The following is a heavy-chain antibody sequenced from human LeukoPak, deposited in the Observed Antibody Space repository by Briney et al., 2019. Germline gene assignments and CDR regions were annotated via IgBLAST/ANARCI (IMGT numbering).Heavy chain of an antibody. V-gene: IGHV1-3*01. CDR3: ARDGAIYSYGLDY. Sequence: ASVKVSCKASGYTFTSYAMHWVRQAPGQRLEWMGWINAGNGNTKYSQKFQGRVTITRDTSASTAYMELSSLRSEGTAVYYCARDGAIYSYGLDYWGQGTLVTVSS. D-gene: IGHD5-18*01. CDR2: INAGNGNT. J-gene: IGHJ4*02. CDR1: GYTFTSYA.